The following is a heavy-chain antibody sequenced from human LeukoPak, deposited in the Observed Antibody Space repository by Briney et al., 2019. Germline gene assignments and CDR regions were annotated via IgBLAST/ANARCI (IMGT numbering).Heavy chain of an antibody. J-gene: IGHJ4*02. CDR3: AKTTTFWSGYLIDY. Sequence: GGSLRLSCAAPGFTFSSYAMSWVRQAPGKGLEWVSAISGSGGSTYYADSVKGRFTISRDNSKNTLYLQMNSLRAEDTAVYYCAKTTTFWSGYLIDYWGQGTLVTVSS. V-gene: IGHV3-23*01. CDR2: ISGSGGST. D-gene: IGHD3-3*01. CDR1: GFTFSSYA.